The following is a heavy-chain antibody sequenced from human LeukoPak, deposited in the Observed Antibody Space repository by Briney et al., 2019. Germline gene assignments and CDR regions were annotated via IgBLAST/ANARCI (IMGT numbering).Heavy chain of an antibody. CDR1: GGSISSYY. D-gene: IGHD1-14*01. CDR2: IYTSGST. V-gene: IGHV4-4*07. Sequence: YPSETLSLTCTVSGGSISSYYWSWIRQPAGKGLEWIGHIYTSGSTNYNPSLKSRVTMSVDTSKNQFSLKLSSVTAADTAVYYCARVERLGRNSYYFDYWGQGTLVTVSS. CDR3: ARVERLGRNSYYFDY. J-gene: IGHJ4*02.